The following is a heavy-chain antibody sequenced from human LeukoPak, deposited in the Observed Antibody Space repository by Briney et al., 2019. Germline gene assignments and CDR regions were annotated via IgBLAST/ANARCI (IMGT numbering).Heavy chain of an antibody. J-gene: IGHJ6*02. CDR2: IGSDYKT. V-gene: IGHV3-23*01. Sequence: PGGSLRLSCAASGFTFSGFAMTWVRQAPGKGLEWVSSIGSDYKTHYSESVKGRFAISRDNSKSTLFLQMNSLRAEDTALYYCAKDLHYDVAMDVCGQGTAVTVSS. CDR3: AKDLHYDVAMDV. D-gene: IGHD3-3*01. CDR1: GFTFSGFA.